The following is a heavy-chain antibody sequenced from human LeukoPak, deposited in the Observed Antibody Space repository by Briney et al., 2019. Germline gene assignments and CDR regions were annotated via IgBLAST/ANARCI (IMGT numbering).Heavy chain of an antibody. D-gene: IGHD3-22*01. CDR3: ARAPLSYYYDSSGYYDY. CDR1: GGSFSGCY. V-gene: IGHV4-34*01. CDR2: INHSGST. Sequence: SETLSLTCAVYGGSFSGCYWSWIRQPPGKGLEWIGEINHSGSTNYNPSLKSRVTISVDTSKNQFSLKLSSVTAADTAVYYCARAPLSYYYDSSGYYDYWGQGTLVTVSS. J-gene: IGHJ4*02.